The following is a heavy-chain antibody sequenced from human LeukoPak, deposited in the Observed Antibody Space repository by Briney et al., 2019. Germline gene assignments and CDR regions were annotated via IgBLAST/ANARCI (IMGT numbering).Heavy chain of an antibody. V-gene: IGHV4-4*07. CDR2: IYSSGST. Sequence: SETLSLTCTVSGGSINSFYWTWIRQPAGKGLEWIGRIYSSGSTNFNPSLKSRVTMSVDTSKNQFSLRLSSVTAADTAVYYCARDTFPYYSDSSGYYFDYWGQGTLVTVSS. CDR3: ARDTFPYYSDSSGYYFDY. J-gene: IGHJ4*02. CDR1: GGSINSFY. D-gene: IGHD3-22*01.